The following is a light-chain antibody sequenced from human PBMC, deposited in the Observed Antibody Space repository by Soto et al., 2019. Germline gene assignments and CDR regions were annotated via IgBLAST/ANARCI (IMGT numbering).Light chain of an antibody. CDR1: QSVTSN. CDR2: ATS. CDR3: QQYNNWPPT. V-gene: IGKV3-15*01. J-gene: IGKJ1*01. Sequence: EVVMTQSPATLSVSPGERGTLSCRASQSVTSNLAWYQHKPGQAPRLLIDATSTRATGVPARFIGSGSGTEFTLTISSLQSEDFAFYYCQQYNNWPPTFGQGTKVDIK.